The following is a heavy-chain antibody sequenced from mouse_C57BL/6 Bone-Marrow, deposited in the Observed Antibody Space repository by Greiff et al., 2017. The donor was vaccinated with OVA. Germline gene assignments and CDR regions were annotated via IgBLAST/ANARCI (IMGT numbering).Heavy chain of an antibody. J-gene: IGHJ4*01. V-gene: IGHV5-6*01. CDR1: GFTFSSYG. D-gene: IGHD2-3*01. Sequence: EVQRVESGGDLVKPGGSLKLSCAASGFTFSSYGMSWVRQTPDKRLEWVATISSGGSYTYYPDSVKGRFTISRDNAKNTLYLQMSSLKSEDTAMYYCARNGYYRYYYAMDYWGQGTSVTVSS. CDR2: ISSGGSYT. CDR3: ARNGYYRYYYAMDY.